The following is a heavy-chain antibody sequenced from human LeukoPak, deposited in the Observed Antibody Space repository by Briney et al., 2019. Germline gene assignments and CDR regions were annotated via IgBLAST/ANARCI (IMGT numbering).Heavy chain of an antibody. CDR2: IYYSGST. CDR1: GGSIISYY. V-gene: IGHV4-59*01. CDR3: ARVTGSYYND. Sequence: SETLSLTCTVSGGSIISYYGSWIRQPPGKGLEGIGYIYYSGSTNYNPSLQNRITISVDTSKTQFSLKLSSVTAADTAVYYCARVTGSYYNDWGQGTLVTVSS. D-gene: IGHD3-10*01. J-gene: IGHJ4*02.